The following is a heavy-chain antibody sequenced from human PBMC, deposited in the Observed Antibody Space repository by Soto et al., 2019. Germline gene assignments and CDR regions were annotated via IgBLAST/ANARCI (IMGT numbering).Heavy chain of an antibody. J-gene: IGHJ4*02. CDR2: TYYSAGT. Sequence: PSEILSLTCNVSGGSVSSSSYYWGWIRQAPGKGLEWIVSTYYSAGTYYNPSLKSRITTSMDASKNQFSLTVTSVTAADTAIYYCARHASRGYSSSWYFEDWGQGTPVTVS. V-gene: IGHV4-39*01. CDR1: GGSVSSSSYY. CDR3: ARHASRGYSSSWYFED. D-gene: IGHD6-13*01.